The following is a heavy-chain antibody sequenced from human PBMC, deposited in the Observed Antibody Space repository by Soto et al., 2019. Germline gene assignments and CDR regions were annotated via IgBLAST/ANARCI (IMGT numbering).Heavy chain of an antibody. V-gene: IGHV3-30*18. D-gene: IGHD1-7*01. CDR3: AKDRVGGTFYTPLGF. CDR2: ITYDGSNK. J-gene: IGHJ4*02. CDR1: GFNFDNCG. Sequence: GGSLRLSCQASGFNFDNCGMHWVRQAPGKGLERVAVITYDGSNKYYADSVKGRFTISRDNSKNTLSLHLNTLKPEDTAVYHCAKDRVGGTFYTPLGFWGQGTLVTVSS.